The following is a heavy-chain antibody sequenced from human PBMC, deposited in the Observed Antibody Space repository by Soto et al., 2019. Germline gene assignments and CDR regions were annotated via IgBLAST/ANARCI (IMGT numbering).Heavy chain of an antibody. J-gene: IGHJ4*02. V-gene: IGHV4-38-2*01. CDR2: IHLGGTT. CDR1: GYSITSSSF. Sequence: SETLSLTCAVSGYSITSSSFWGWIRQPPGKGLEWIGSIHLGGTTYYDSSLKSRVTISVDTSRNEFSLKLSSVTAADTAVYYCARQNRGDYAWYFDYWGQGTLVTVSS. CDR3: ARQNRGDYAWYFDY. D-gene: IGHD4-17*01.